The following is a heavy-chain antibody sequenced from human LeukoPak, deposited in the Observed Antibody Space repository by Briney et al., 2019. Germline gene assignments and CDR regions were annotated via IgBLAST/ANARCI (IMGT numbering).Heavy chain of an antibody. CDR3: ARRGHYSLVDY. J-gene: IGHJ4*02. Sequence: ASVTVSCKASGGTFSSYAISWVRQATGQGLEWMGRINPNSGGTNYAQKFQGRVTMTRDTSISTAYMELSRLRSDDTAVYYCARRGHYSLVDYWGQGTLVTVSS. CDR1: GGTFSSYA. D-gene: IGHD3-10*01. V-gene: IGHV1-2*06. CDR2: INPNSGGT.